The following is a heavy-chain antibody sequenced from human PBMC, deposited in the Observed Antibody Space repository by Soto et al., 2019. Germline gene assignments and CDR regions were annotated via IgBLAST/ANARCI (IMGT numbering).Heavy chain of an antibody. J-gene: IGHJ5*02. CDR1: GGTFSSYT. Sequence: QVQLVQSGAEVKKPGSSVKVSCKASGGTFSSYTISWVRQAPGQGLEWMGRIIPILGIANYAQKFQGRVTITADKSTSTAYMELSSLRSADTAVYYCARDLDIIPPPNWFYPWGQGTLVTVSS. V-gene: IGHV1-69*08. CDR3: ARDLDIIPPPNWFYP. CDR2: IIPILGIA. D-gene: IGHD3-3*01.